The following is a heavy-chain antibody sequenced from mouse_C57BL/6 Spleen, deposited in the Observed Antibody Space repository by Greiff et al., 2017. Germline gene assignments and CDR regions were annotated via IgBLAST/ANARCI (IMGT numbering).Heavy chain of an antibody. V-gene: IGHV1-62-2*01. D-gene: IGHD2-4*01. CDR1: GYTFTEYT. CDR2: VYPGSGSI. Sequence: QVQLQQSGAELVKPGASVKLSCKASGYTFTEYTIHWVKQRSGQGLEWIGWVYPGSGSIKYNEKFKDKATLTAVKSSSTGYMELSRWTSEDSAVYFCARHEYYDYVPYWYFDVWGTGTTVTVSS. CDR3: ARHEYYDYVPYWYFDV. J-gene: IGHJ1*03.